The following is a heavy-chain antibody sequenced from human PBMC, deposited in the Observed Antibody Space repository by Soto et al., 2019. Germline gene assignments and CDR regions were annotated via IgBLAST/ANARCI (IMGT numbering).Heavy chain of an antibody. V-gene: IGHV1-18*01. CDR3: ARRVTDYGDYGFDYYYGMDV. CDR2: ISAYNGNT. J-gene: IGHJ6*02. D-gene: IGHD4-17*01. Sequence: ASVKVSCKASGYTFTSYGISWVRQAPGQGLEWMGWISAYNGNTNYAQKLQGRVTMTTDTSTSTAYMELRSLRSDDTAVYYCARRVTDYGDYGFDYYYGMDVWGHGTTVTVSS. CDR1: GYTFTSYG.